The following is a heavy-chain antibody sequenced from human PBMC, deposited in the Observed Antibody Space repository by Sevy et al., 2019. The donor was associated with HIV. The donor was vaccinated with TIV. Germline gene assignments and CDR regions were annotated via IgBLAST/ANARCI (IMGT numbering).Heavy chain of an antibody. CDR2: IKKDGSER. V-gene: IGHV3-7*03. J-gene: IGHJ6*02. D-gene: IGHD2-2*01. CDR1: GFTFSNYW. Sequence: GGSLRLSCAASGFTFSNYWMSWVRQAPGKGLEWVANIKKDGSERYYVESLKGRVTISRDNAKKSLYLPMNSLIAEDTAVYYCARDCSSSTCLWGLDVWGQGTTVTVSS. CDR3: ARDCSSSTCLWGLDV.